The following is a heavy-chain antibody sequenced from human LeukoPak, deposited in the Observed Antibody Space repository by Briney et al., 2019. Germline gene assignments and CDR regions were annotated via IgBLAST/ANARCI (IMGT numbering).Heavy chain of an antibody. V-gene: IGHV3-74*01. Sequence: PGGSLRLSCAASGFTFRSHWMHWVRQAPGKGLVWVSRINSDGSDTSYADSVKGRFTISRDNAKNTLYLQMFSLRVEDTAVYYCARDSPLGATDFYYYGMDVWGQGTTVTVSS. CDR2: INSDGSDT. CDR1: GFTFRSHW. J-gene: IGHJ6*02. CDR3: ARDSPLGATDFYYYGMDV. D-gene: IGHD1-26*01.